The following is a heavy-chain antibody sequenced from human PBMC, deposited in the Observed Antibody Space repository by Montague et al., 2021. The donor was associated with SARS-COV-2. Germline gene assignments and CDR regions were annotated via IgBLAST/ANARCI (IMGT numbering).Heavy chain of an antibody. J-gene: IGHJ6*03. D-gene: IGHD3-22*01. V-gene: IGHV4-34*01. CDR3: SRGRIEVSVIVVVLTRPSFYMDV. Sequence: SETLSLTCAVYGGSFSGHYWSWIRQPPGEGLEWIGEINNSGSTNYNPSLKSRVTISVDTSKKQFSLKLHSVTAADTAVYYCSRGRIEVSVIVVVLTRPSFYMDVWGKGTTVTVSS. CDR1: GGSFSGHY. CDR2: INNSGST.